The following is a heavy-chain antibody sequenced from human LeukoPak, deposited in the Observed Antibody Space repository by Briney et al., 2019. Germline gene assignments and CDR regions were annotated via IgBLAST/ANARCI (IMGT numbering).Heavy chain of an antibody. CDR1: GFTFSSYE. Sequence: QTGGSLRLSCAVSGFTFSSYEMNWVRQAPGKGLEWVSYISSSGSTIYYADSVKGRFTISRDNAKNSLYLQMNSLRAEDTAVYYCARVQYYYDSSAPDYWGQGTLVTVSS. D-gene: IGHD3-22*01. J-gene: IGHJ4*02. V-gene: IGHV3-48*03. CDR2: ISSSGSTI. CDR3: ARVQYYYDSSAPDY.